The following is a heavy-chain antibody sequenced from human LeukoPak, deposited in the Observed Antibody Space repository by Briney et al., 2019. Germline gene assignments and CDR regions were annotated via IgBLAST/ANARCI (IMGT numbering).Heavy chain of an antibody. CDR1: GYTFSTYG. Sequence: ASVKVSCKASGYTFSTYGISWVRQAPGQGLEWLGLISGHNDNANYVQEFQDRVTMTTDTSTTTAYMELRSLTSDDTAVYFCARYLGHSSGSKRGFDYWGQGTLVTVSS. CDR3: ARYLGHSSGSKRGFDY. CDR2: ISGHNDNA. D-gene: IGHD6-19*01. J-gene: IGHJ4*02. V-gene: IGHV1-18*01.